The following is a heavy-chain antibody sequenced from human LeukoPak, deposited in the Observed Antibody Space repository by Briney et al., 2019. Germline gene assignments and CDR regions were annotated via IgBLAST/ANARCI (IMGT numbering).Heavy chain of an antibody. CDR3: ARDSGYESLYYYYGMDV. CDR2: ISYDGSNK. V-gene: IGHV3-30*04. Sequence: PGGSLRLSCAASGFTFSSYAMHWVRQAPGKGLEWVAVISYDGSNKYYPYSVKGRFTISRDNSKNTLYLQMNSLRAEDTAVYYCARDSGYESLYYYYGMDVWGQGTTVTVSS. D-gene: IGHD5-12*01. J-gene: IGHJ6*02. CDR1: GFTFSSYA.